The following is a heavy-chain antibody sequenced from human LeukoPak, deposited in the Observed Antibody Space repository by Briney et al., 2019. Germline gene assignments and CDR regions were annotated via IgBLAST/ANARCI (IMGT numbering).Heavy chain of an antibody. D-gene: IGHD2-2*01. CDR2: INPSGGST. CDR3: ARGGRYCSSTSCSHNWFDP. J-gene: IGHJ5*02. CDR1: GYTFTSYY. V-gene: IGHV1-46*01. Sequence: ASVKVSCKASGYTFTSYYMHWVRQAPGQGLEWMGIINPSGGSTSYAQKFQGRVTMTRDMSTSTVYMELSSLRSEDTAVYYCARGGRYCSSTSCSHNWFDPWGQGTLVAVSS.